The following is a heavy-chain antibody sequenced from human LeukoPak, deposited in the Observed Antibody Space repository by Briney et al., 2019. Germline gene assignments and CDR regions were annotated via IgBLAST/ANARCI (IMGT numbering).Heavy chain of an antibody. CDR3: ARDEIGRVRFLEWLSPDDAFDI. J-gene: IGHJ3*02. D-gene: IGHD3-3*01. CDR2: IIPILGIA. Sequence: SVKVSCKASGGTFSSYAISWVRQAPGQGLEWMGRIIPILGIANYAQKFQGRVTITADKSTSTAYMELSSLRSEDTAVYYCARDEIGRVRFLEWLSPDDAFDIWGQGTMVTVSS. CDR1: GGTFSSYA. V-gene: IGHV1-69*04.